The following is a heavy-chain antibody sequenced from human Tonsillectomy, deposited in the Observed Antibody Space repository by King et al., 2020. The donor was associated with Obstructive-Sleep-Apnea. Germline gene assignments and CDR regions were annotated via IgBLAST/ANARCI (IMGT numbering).Heavy chain of an antibody. D-gene: IGHD2-8*01. CDR3: ARHARVQGYCTNGVCRAFDY. Sequence: QLQESGPGLVKPSETLSLTCTVSGGSISSYYWSWIRQPPGKGLECIVYIYYSGSSNYNPSLKSRVTISVDTSKNQFSLKLSSVTAADTAVYYCARHARVQGYCTNGVCRAFDYWGQGTLVTVSS. CDR2: IYYSGSS. CDR1: GGSISSYY. V-gene: IGHV4-59*08. J-gene: IGHJ4*02.